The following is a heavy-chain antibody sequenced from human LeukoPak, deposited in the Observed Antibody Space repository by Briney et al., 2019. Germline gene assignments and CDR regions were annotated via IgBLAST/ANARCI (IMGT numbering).Heavy chain of an antibody. CDR2: IKQDGSEK. V-gene: IGHV3-7*01. J-gene: IGHJ4*02. Sequence: GGSLRLSCAASGFTFSSYAMSWVRQAPGKGLEWVANIKQDGSEKYYVDSVKGRFTISRDNAKNSLYLQMNSLRAEDTAVYYCARDTPFGVVTTYYFDYWGQGTLVTVSS. CDR3: ARDTPFGVVTTYYFDY. CDR1: GFTFSSYA. D-gene: IGHD3-3*01.